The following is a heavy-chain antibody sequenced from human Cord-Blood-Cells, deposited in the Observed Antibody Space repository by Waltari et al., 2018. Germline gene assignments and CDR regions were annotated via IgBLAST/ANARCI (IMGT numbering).Heavy chain of an antibody. V-gene: IGHV4-59*01. J-gene: IGHJ6*02. D-gene: IGHD3-16*01. CDR1: GGSLSSYY. Sequence: QVQLQESGPGLVKPSETLSLTCTVSGGSLSSYYWSRIRQPPGKGLEWIGYIYYSGSTNYNPSLKSRVTISVDTSKNQFSLKLSSVTAADTAVYYCARDGALEGMDVWGQGTTVTVSS. CDR3: ARDGALEGMDV. CDR2: IYYSGST.